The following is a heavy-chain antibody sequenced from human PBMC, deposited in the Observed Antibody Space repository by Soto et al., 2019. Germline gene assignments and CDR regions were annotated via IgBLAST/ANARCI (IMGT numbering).Heavy chain of an antibody. CDR3: ARLSSIAAAGRSYYYYYMDV. D-gene: IGHD6-13*01. V-gene: IGHV5-51*01. CDR1: GYSFTSYW. Sequence: GESLKISCKGSGYSFTSYWIGWVRQMPGKGLEWMGIIYPGDSDTRYSPSFQGQVTISADKSISTAYLQWSSLKASDTAMYYFARLSSIAAAGRSYYYYYMDVWGKGATVTVSS. CDR2: IYPGDSDT. J-gene: IGHJ6*03.